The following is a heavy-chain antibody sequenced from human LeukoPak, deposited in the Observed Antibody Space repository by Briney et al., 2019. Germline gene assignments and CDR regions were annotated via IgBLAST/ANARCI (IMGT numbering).Heavy chain of an antibody. CDR1: GGTFSSYA. CDR3: AREGSYYYDSSGYYY. J-gene: IGHJ4*02. V-gene: IGHV1-69*05. CDR2: IIPIFGTA. D-gene: IGHD3-22*01. Sequence: SVKVSCKASGGTFSSYAISWVRQAPGQGLEWMGGIIPIFGTANYAQKFQGRVTITTDESTSTAYMELSSLRSEDTAVYYCAREGSYYYDSSGYYYWGQGTLVTVSS.